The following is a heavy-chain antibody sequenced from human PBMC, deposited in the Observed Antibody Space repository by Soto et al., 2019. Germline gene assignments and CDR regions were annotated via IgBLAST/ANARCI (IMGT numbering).Heavy chain of an antibody. CDR2: IYYSGGT. CDR1: GGSISSDY. CDR3: AREPPGCSGGSWLGGYYYMDV. D-gene: IGHD2-15*01. J-gene: IGHJ6*03. Sequence: PSETLSLTCTVSGGSISSDYWSWIRQPPGEGLEWIGYIYYSGGTNYNPSLKSRVTISVDTSKNQCSLKLSSVTAADTAVYYCAREPPGCSGGSWLGGYYYMDVWGKGTTVTVSS. V-gene: IGHV4-59*01.